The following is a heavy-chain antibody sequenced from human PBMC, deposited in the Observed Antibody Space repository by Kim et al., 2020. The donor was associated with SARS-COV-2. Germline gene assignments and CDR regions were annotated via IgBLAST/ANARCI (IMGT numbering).Heavy chain of an antibody. CDR2: E. Sequence: ENYDQKFQGRITITADEATSTAYMELSSLRSEDTGVYYCARAGVWYGMDVWGQGTTVTVSS. V-gene: IGHV1-69*01. CDR3: ARAGVWYGMDV. J-gene: IGHJ6*02. D-gene: IGHD3-16*01.